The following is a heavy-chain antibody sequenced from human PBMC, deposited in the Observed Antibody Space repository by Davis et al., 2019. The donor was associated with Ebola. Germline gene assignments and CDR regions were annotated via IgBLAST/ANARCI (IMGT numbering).Heavy chain of an antibody. Sequence: PGGSLRLSCAATGFTFGSSVMHWVRQAPGKGLVWVSRINHDGTITSYADSVKGRFTISRDNAKNTLHLQMNSLRAEDTAVYYCAKGFKDGLPYCGSDCYSGFDYWGQGTLVTVSS. D-gene: IGHD2-21*02. J-gene: IGHJ4*02. CDR1: GFTFGSSV. CDR3: AKGFKDGLPYCGSDCYSGFDY. V-gene: IGHV3-74*01. CDR2: INHDGTIT.